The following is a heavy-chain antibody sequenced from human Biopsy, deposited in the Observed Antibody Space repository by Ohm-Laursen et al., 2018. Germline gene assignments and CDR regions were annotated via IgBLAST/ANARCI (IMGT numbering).Heavy chain of an antibody. J-gene: IGHJ4*03. V-gene: IGHV1-18*01. D-gene: IGHD2-15*01. CDR1: GYSFTSYG. CDR3: VREGLDCAGGTCCSGPLDL. Sequence: SSVKVSCKASGYSFTSYGMNWVRQAPGQGLEWVGWISPYFGNTNSTQKLQARVTLSTETSTDTAYMELRSLRYDDTAIYYCVREGLDCAGGTCCSGPLDLWGQGTLITGSS. CDR2: ISPYFGNT.